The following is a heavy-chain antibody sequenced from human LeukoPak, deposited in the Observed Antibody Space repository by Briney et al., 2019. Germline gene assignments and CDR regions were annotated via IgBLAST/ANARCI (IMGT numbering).Heavy chain of an antibody. D-gene: IGHD3-3*01. CDR3: AKGLGVVIDFLVFDN. J-gene: IGHJ4*02. CDR2: ISRNGGDT. CDR1: GFTFRSYS. V-gene: IGHV3-64*01. Sequence: GGSLRLSCTSSGFTFRSYSMHWVRQAPGKGLEYVSAISRNGGDTYYANSVEGRFTISRDNSKNTLYLQMGSLREEDTAIYYCAKGLGVVIDFLVFDNWGQGTLVTVSS.